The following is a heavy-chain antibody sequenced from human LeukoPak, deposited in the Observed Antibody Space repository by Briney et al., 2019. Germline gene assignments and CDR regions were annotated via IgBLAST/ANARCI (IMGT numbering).Heavy chain of an antibody. CDR3: AKDVWDGSGSYEWSYFDY. J-gene: IGHJ4*02. CDR2: ISYDGSNK. D-gene: IGHD3-10*01. V-gene: IGHV3-30*18. CDR1: GFTFSSYG. Sequence: GRSLRLSCAASGFTFSSYGMRWVRQAPGKGLEWVAVISYDGSNKYYADSVKGRFTISRDNSKNTLYLQMNSLRAEDTAVYYCAKDVWDGSGSYEWSYFDYWGQGTLVTVSS.